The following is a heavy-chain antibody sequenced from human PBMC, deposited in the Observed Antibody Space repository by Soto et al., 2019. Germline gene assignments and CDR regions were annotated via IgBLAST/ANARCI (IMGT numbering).Heavy chain of an antibody. V-gene: IGHV3-30*18. Sequence: GGSLRLSCAASGFTFSSYGMHWVRQAPGKGLEWVAVISYDGSNKYYADSVKGRFTISRDNSKNTLYLQMNSLRAEDTAVYYCAKDATDSSGYLAPGDVHLSHFDYWGQGTLVTVSS. CDR3: AKDATDSSGYLAPGDVHLSHFDY. J-gene: IGHJ4*02. CDR2: ISYDGSNK. D-gene: IGHD3-22*01. CDR1: GFTFSSYG.